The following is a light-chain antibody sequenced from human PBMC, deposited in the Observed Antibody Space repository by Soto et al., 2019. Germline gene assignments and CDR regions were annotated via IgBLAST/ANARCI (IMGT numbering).Light chain of an antibody. Sequence: DIQMTQSPSSLSASVGDRVTITCQASQDISNYLNWYQQKPGKAPKLLIYDASNLETGVPSRFSGSGSGTDFTFTISSLQPEDIATYYCQQYDNLPPLGQGTKLEIK. CDR1: QDISNY. V-gene: IGKV1-33*01. J-gene: IGKJ2*01. CDR3: QQYDNLPP. CDR2: DAS.